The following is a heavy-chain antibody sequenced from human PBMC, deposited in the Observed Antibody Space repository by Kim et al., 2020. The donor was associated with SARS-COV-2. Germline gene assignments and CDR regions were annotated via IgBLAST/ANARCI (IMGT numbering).Heavy chain of an antibody. CDR3: ARGNYHGMDV. Sequence: GGSLRLSCAASGFTFSNYWMHWVRQPPGKVLVWVSRINGDGRSTIYADSVKGRFTISRDNAKNTLYLQMNSLTVEDTALYYCARGNYHGMDVWGHGTTFT. CDR1: GFTFSNYW. CDR2: INGDGRST. V-gene: IGHV3-74*01. J-gene: IGHJ6*02.